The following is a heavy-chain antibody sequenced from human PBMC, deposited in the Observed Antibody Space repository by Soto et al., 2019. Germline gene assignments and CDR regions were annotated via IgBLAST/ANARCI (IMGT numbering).Heavy chain of an antibody. CDR2: ISNDGSNK. D-gene: IGHD5-12*01. CDR3: ARGLIVATGFGAFDI. J-gene: IGHJ3*02. Sequence: QVQLVESGGGVVQPGRSLRLSCAASGFTFSSYAMHWVRQTPGKGLEWVAAISNDGSNKYYADSVKGRLTISRDNSKNTLYLQMNSLRAEDTAVYYCARGLIVATGFGAFDIWGQGTMVSVSS. CDR1: GFTFSSYA. V-gene: IGHV3-30-3*01.